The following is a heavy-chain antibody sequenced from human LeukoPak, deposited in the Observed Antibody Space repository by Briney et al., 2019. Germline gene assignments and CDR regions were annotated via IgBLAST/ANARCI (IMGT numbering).Heavy chain of an antibody. V-gene: IGHV3-23*01. Sequence: GGSLRLSCAASGFTFSSYAMSWVRQAPGKGLEWVSAISGSGGSTYYADSVKGRFTISRDNSKNTLYLQMNSLRAEDTAVYYCAKDLLPLLAAGHGRFDYWGQGTLVTVSS. CDR3: AKDLLPLLAAGHGRFDY. CDR2: ISGSGGST. J-gene: IGHJ4*02. CDR1: GFTFSSYA. D-gene: IGHD6-13*01.